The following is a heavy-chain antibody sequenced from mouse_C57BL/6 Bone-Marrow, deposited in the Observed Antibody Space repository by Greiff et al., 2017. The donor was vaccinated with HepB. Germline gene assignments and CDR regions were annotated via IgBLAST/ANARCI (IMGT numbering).Heavy chain of an antibody. CDR2: INPGSGGT. Sequence: QVQLKESGAELVRPGTSVKVSCKASGYAFTNYLIEWVKQRPGQGLEWIGVINPGSGGTNYNEKFKGKATLTADKSSSTAYMQLSSLTSEDSAVYFCARSSSSYWYFDVWGTGTTVTVSS. CDR1: GYAFTNYL. CDR3: ARSSSSYWYFDV. V-gene: IGHV1-54*01. D-gene: IGHD1-1*01. J-gene: IGHJ1*03.